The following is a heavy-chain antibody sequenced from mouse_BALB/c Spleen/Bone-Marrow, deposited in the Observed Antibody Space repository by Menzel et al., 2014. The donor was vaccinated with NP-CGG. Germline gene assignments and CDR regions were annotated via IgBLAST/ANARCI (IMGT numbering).Heavy chain of an antibody. Sequence: VQLQQSGPEPVKPGASVKMSCKASGYTFTDYHMKWVKQSHGKSLEWIGEINPNNGDTFYNQKYKGKATLTVDKSSSAAYMQLNSLTSEDSAVYYCAIRQEDYYAWFAYWGQGTLVTVSA. CDR3: AIRQEDYYAWFAY. CDR1: GYTFTDYH. V-gene: IGHV1-18*01. D-gene: IGHD1-1*01. J-gene: IGHJ3*01. CDR2: INPNNGDT.